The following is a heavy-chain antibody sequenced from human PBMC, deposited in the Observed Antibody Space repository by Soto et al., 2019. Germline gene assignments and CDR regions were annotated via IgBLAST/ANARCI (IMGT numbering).Heavy chain of an antibody. J-gene: IGHJ4*02. Sequence: QITLKESGPTLVKPTQTLTLTCTFSGFSLSTSGVGVGWIRQPPGKALEWLALIYWDDDKRYSPSLKSRLTITKDTSKNQVVLTMTNMDPVDTATYYCAHRHITMIAGYERVHFDYWGQGTLVTVSS. CDR1: GFSLSTSGVG. D-gene: IGHD3-22*01. V-gene: IGHV2-5*02. CDR3: AHRHITMIAGYERVHFDY. CDR2: IYWDDDK.